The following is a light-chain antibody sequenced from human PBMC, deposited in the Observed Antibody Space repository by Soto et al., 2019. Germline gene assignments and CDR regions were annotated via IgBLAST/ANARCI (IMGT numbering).Light chain of an antibody. CDR2: DAS. J-gene: IGKJ4*01. Sequence: EFVLTQSPGTLSLSAGERAPLCCRASPTVRNNYLALYQQKSGQAPRLLIYDASSRDTGIPDRFSGGGSGTDFTLTISRLEPEDFSVYYCQQFSSYPLTFGGGTKVDIK. CDR3: QQFSSYPLT. V-gene: IGKV3-20*01. CDR1: PTVRNNY.